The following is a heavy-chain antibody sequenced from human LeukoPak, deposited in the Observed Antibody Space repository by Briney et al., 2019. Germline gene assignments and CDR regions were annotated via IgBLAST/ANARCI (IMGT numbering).Heavy chain of an antibody. Sequence: SETLSLTCAVYGGSFSGYYWSWIRQPPGKGLEWIGEINHSRSTNYNPSLKSRVTISVDTSKNQFSLKLSSVTAADTAVYYCASSVVVPATTRYYYYGMDVWGQGTTVTVSS. CDR1: GGSFSGYY. D-gene: IGHD2-2*01. CDR3: ASSVVVPATTRYYYYGMDV. CDR2: INHSRST. J-gene: IGHJ6*02. V-gene: IGHV4-34*01.